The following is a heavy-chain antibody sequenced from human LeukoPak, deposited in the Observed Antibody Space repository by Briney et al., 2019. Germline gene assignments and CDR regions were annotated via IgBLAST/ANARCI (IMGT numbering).Heavy chain of an antibody. D-gene: IGHD2-21*02. CDR1: GGTFSSYA. Sequence: GASVKVSCKASGGTFSSYAISWVRQAPGQGLEWMGGTIPIFGTANYAQKFQGRVTITADESTSTAYMELSSLRSEDTAVYYCATHRPEYCGGDCSPGAFDIWGQGTMVTVSS. J-gene: IGHJ3*02. CDR2: TIPIFGTA. V-gene: IGHV1-69*13. CDR3: ATHRPEYCGGDCSPGAFDI.